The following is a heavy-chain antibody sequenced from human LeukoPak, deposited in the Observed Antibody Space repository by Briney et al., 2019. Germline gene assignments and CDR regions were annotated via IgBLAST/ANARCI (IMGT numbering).Heavy chain of an antibody. CDR3: ARQGDRWLQSGYFGIDV. V-gene: IGHV4-39*01. J-gene: IGHJ6*02. Sequence: SETLSLTCSVSGGSINSSNHYWAWIRQPPGKGLEWIATVYYRGSTYYNPSLRSRVTIAVDTSKNQFSLKVDSVTAADTAVFYCARQGDRWLQSGYFGIDVWGQGTTVTVSS. CDR1: GGSINSSNHY. D-gene: IGHD5-24*01. CDR2: VYYRGST.